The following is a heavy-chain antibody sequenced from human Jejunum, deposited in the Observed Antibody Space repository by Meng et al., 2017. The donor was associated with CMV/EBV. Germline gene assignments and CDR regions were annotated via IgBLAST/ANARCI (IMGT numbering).Heavy chain of an antibody. V-gene: IGHV4-31*03. CDR2: IHPSGST. CDR3: ARGRDAYKTGL. J-gene: IGHJ4*02. D-gene: IGHD5-24*01. Sequence: CPVSGDSISTGIYYWTWVRQLPGKGLEWIGFIHPSGSTNYNPSLKSRVSMSVDTSKNHFSLTLTSVTGADTAVYYCARGRDAYKTGLWGQGTLVTVSS. CDR1: GDSISTGIYY.